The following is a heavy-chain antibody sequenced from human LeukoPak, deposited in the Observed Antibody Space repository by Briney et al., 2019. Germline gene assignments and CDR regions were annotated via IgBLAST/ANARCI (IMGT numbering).Heavy chain of an antibody. CDR3: ARIAGSGSPGDP. V-gene: IGHV4-38-2*02. J-gene: IGHJ5*02. CDR1: GSSIRSDYY. D-gene: IGHD6-13*01. Sequence: SETLSLTCTVAGSSIRSDYYWGGNRQSPGKGLEWIGSVYHNGNKYHNPSLKSRVTISVDTSKNEFSLKVSSVTAADTAVYYCARIAGSGSPGDPWGQGTLVTVSS. CDR2: VYHNGNK.